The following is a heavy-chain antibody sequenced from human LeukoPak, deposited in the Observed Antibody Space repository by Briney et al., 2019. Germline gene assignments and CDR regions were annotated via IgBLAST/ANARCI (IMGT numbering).Heavy chain of an antibody. V-gene: IGHV3-23*01. CDR3: AKDMGRWFGELTYFDY. D-gene: IGHD3-10*01. J-gene: IGHJ4*02. CDR1: GFTYSSYA. Sequence: GGSLRLSFAACGFTYSSYAMSWVRQAPGKGLEWVSAISGSGGSTYYADSVKGRFTISRDNSKNTLYLQMNSLRAEDTAVYYCAKDMGRWFGELTYFDYWGQGTLVTVSS. CDR2: ISGSGGST.